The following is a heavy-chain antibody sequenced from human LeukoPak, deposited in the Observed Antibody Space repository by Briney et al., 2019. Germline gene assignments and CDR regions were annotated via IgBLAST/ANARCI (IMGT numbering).Heavy chain of an antibody. CDR3: ARSGASMVRGVIIRPLYYYGMDV. J-gene: IGHJ6*02. CDR2: INPSGGST. D-gene: IGHD3-10*01. CDR1: GYTFTSYY. Sequence: GASVKVSCKASGYTFTSYYMHWVRQAPGQGLEWMGIINPSGGSTSYAQKFQGRVTMTRDTSTSTVYMELSSLRSEDTAVYYCARSGASMVRGVIIRPLYYYGMDVWGQGTTVTVSS. V-gene: IGHV1-46*01.